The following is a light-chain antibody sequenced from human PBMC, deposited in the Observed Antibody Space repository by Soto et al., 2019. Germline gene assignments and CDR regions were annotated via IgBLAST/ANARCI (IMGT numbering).Light chain of an antibody. Sequence: QSALTQPASVSGSPGQSITISCTGTSSDVGGYKYVSWYQQHPGKAPKLLIFEVISRPSGISNRFSGSKSGNTASLTISGLQAEDEADYYCTSYTSRNTFVFGTGTKLTVL. J-gene: IGLJ1*01. CDR3: TSYTSRNTFV. CDR2: EVI. CDR1: SSDVGGYKY. V-gene: IGLV2-14*01.